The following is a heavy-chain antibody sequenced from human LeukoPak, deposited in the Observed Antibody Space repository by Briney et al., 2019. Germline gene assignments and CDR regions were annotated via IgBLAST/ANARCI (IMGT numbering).Heavy chain of an antibody. D-gene: IGHD4-17*01. CDR1: GFTFSSYA. J-gene: IGHJ5*02. V-gene: IGHV3-23*01. Sequence: QPGGSLRLSCAASGFTFSSYAMSWVRQAPGKGLEWVSAISGSGGSTSYAQKFQGRVTMTRDTSTSTVYMELSSLRSEDTAVYYCARGGPTVTTYNWFDPWGQGTLVTVSS. CDR2: ISGSGGST. CDR3: ARGGPTVTTYNWFDP.